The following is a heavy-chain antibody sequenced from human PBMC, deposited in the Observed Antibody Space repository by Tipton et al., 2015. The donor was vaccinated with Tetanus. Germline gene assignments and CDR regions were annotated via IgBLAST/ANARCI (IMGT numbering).Heavy chain of an antibody. CDR1: GALLTTGGYS. J-gene: IGHJ3*02. CDR2: TYQTGGT. V-gene: IGHV4-30-2*01. CDR3: ARNVYTVTNDAFDI. Sequence: TLSLTCNVTGALLTTGGYSWGWIRQPPGQGLEGIGYTYQTGGTYFNPSLRSRLTMSFKMSKNQFSLKLTSVTAADTAVYFCARNVYTVTNDAFDIGGQGTLVSVSS. D-gene: IGHD4-11*01.